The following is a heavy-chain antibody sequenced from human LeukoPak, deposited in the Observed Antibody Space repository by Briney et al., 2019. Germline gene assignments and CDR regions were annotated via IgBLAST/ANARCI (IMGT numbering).Heavy chain of an antibody. J-gene: IGHJ3*01. V-gene: IGHV3-30*04. D-gene: IGHD5-18*01. CDR2: ISMDGIQE. CDR3: AREVYSYALDALDL. CDR1: GFRFNNYA. Sequence: GGSQRLSCAASGFRFNNYAMHWVRQPPGTGLEWVAVISMDGIQEYYADSVKGRFSISRDNSKNTLYLQMNSLRSEDTAVYYCAREVYSYALDALDLWGQGTTVTVSS.